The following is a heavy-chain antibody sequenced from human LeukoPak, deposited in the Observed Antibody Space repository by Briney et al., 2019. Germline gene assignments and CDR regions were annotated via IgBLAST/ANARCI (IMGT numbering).Heavy chain of an antibody. D-gene: IGHD2-8*01. Sequence: PGGSLRLSCAASGFTFSSYEMNWVRQAPGKGLEWVSYISSSGSTIYYADSVKGRFTISRDNAKNSLYLQMNSLRAEDTAVYYCARVYRRNWFDPWGQGTLVTVSS. CDR3: ARVYRRNWFDP. CDR1: GFTFSSYE. CDR2: ISSSGSTI. J-gene: IGHJ5*02. V-gene: IGHV3-48*03.